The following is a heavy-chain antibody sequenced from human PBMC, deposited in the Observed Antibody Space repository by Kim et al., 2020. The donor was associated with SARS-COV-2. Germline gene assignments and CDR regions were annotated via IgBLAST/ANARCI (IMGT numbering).Heavy chain of an antibody. CDR2: IWYDGSNK. D-gene: IGHD5-18*01. CDR1: GFTFSSYG. V-gene: IGHV3-33*01. J-gene: IGHJ5*02. Sequence: GGSLRLSCAASGFTFSSYGMHWVRQAPGKGLEWVAVIWYDGSNKYYADSVKGRFTISRDNSKNTLYLQMNSLRAEDTAVYYCARDAYSYGYADNWFDPWGQGTLVTVSS. CDR3: ARDAYSYGYADNWFDP.